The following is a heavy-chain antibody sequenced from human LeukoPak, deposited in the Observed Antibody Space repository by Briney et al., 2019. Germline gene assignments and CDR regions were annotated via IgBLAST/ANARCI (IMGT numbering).Heavy chain of an antibody. CDR1: GFTFNNYA. D-gene: IGHD5-12*01. J-gene: IGHJ4*02. Sequence: GGSLRLSCAASGFTFNNYAMNWVRQAPGKGLEWVSSISSTSSYIYYADSVKGRFTISRDNAKNSLYLQMNSLRAEDTAVYYCARGQYSGYDLGAHFDYWGQGTLVTVSS. CDR2: ISSTSSYI. V-gene: IGHV3-21*01. CDR3: ARGQYSGYDLGAHFDY.